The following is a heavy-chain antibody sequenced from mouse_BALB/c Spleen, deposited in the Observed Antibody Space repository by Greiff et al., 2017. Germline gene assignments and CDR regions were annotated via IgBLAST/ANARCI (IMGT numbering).Heavy chain of an antibody. V-gene: IGHV1-7*01. D-gene: IGHD1-2*01. CDR2: INPSTGYT. CDR3: ARSITTAFGY. CDR1: GYTFTSYW. Sequence: QVQLQQSGAELAKPGASVKMSCKASGYTFTSYWMHWVKQRPGQGLEWIGYINPSTGYTEYNQKFKDKATLTADKSSSTAYMQLSSLTSEDSAVYYCARSITTAFGYWGQGTTLTVSS. J-gene: IGHJ2*01.